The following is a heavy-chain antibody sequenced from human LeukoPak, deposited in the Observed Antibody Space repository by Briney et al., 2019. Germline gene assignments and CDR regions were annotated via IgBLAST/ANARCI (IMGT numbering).Heavy chain of an antibody. D-gene: IGHD3-3*01. Sequence: ASVKVSCKASGYTFTSYDINWVRQATGQGPEWMGWMNPNSGNTGYAQRFQGRVTMTRNTSISTAYMELSSLRSEDTAVYYCARDRIPIRYNWFDPWGQGTLVTVSS. CDR3: ARDRIPIRYNWFDP. CDR2: MNPNSGNT. J-gene: IGHJ5*02. V-gene: IGHV1-8*01. CDR1: GYTFTSYD.